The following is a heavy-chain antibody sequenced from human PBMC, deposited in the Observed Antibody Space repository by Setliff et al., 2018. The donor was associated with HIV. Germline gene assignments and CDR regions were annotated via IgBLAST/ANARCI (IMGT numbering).Heavy chain of an antibody. CDR2: IYYTGST. Sequence: SETLSLTCPVSGGSISSGDYYWSWIREHPRKGLEWIGYIYYTGSTYYTPSLKSRVTITVDTSKNQFSLKLSSVTAADTGVYYCARAPFYYGSGSYQTFDYWGQGTLVTVSS. J-gene: IGHJ4*02. CDR1: GGSISSGDYY. V-gene: IGHV4-31*03. D-gene: IGHD3-10*01. CDR3: ARAPFYYGSGSYQTFDY.